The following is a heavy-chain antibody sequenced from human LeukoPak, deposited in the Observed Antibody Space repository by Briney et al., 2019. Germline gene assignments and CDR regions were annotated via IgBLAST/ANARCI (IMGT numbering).Heavy chain of an antibody. CDR2: INPNTGDT. V-gene: IGHV1-2*02. Sequence: ASVKVSCKTSGYTLTGYYIHWVRQAPGQGLEWMGWINPNTGDTNYAQKFQVRVTMTRDTSISTAYMELSRLSSDDTAIYYCARVLPSDSWGQGTLVTVSS. CDR1: GYTLTGYY. CDR3: ARVLPSDS. J-gene: IGHJ4*02.